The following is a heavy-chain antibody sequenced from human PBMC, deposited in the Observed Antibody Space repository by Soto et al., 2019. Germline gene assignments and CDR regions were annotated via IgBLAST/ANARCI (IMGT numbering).Heavy chain of an antibody. V-gene: IGHV1-18*01. CDR2: LSAYTGNT. D-gene: IGHD3-22*01. CDR1: GYTFTSYG. Sequence: QVQLVQSGAAVKKPGASVKVSCKASGYTFTSYGISWVRQAPGQGLEWMGWLSAYTGNTSYAQKLQGRVTMTTDTPTSPAYMELRYLRSDDTVVYCCATFHYYGSSPYFDYWGQGTLVSVSS. J-gene: IGHJ4*02. CDR3: ATFHYYGSSPYFDY.